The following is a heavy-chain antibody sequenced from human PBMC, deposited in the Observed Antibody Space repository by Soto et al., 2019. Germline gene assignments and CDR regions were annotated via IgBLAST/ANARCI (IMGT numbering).Heavy chain of an antibody. D-gene: IGHD3-10*01. CDR3: ARGYQSGRYWFDP. CDR2: IYYSGST. CDR1: GGSISSYY. Sequence: SETLSLTCTGSGGSISSYYWSWIRQPPGKGLEWIGYIYYSGSTNYNPSLKSRVTISVDTSKNQFSLKLSSVTAADTAVYYCARGYQSGRYWFDPWGQGTLVTVSS. V-gene: IGHV4-59*01. J-gene: IGHJ5*02.